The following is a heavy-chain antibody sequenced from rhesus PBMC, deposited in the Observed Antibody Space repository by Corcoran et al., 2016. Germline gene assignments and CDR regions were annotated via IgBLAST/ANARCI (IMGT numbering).Heavy chain of an antibody. CDR2: IYGSGGST. V-gene: IGHV4-93*02. D-gene: IGHD6-31*01. CDR3: ARHYSSGCDY. CDR1: GGSISSSNW. Sequence: QVQLQESGPAVVKPSETLSLTCAVSGGSISSSNWWSWIRQSPGKGLEWIGVIYGSGGSTEYNPSLKSRVTISIDTSKNQFSLKLSSVTAADTAVYYGARHYSSGCDYWGQGVLVTVSS. J-gene: IGHJ4*01.